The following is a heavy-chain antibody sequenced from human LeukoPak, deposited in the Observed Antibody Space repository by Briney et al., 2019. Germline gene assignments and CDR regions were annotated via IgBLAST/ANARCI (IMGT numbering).Heavy chain of an antibody. CDR2: VDTDGSST. CDR3: ARDRGSSWLLFDY. V-gene: IGHV3-74*01. D-gene: IGHD6-13*01. Sequence: GGSLRLSCAASGFTFSSYWMHWVRQAPGKGLVWVSGVDTDGSSTNYADSVTGRFTISRDNSKNTLYLQMNSLRAEDTAVYYCARDRGSSWLLFDYWGQGTLVTVSS. J-gene: IGHJ4*02. CDR1: GFTFSSYW.